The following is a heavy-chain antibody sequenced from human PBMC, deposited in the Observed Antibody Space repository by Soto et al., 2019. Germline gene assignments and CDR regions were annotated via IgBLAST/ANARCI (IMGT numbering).Heavy chain of an antibody. CDR2: IVVGSGNT. D-gene: IGHD1-26*01. J-gene: IGHJ6*02. CDR1: GFTFTSSA. Sequence: WASVKVSCKASGFTFTSSAVQWVRQARGQRLEWIGWIVVGSGNTNYAQKFQERVTITRDMSTSTAYMELSSLRSEDTAVYYCAARRALVPTPPLYYYYGMDVWGQGTTVTVSS. V-gene: IGHV1-58*01. CDR3: AARRALVPTPPLYYYYGMDV.